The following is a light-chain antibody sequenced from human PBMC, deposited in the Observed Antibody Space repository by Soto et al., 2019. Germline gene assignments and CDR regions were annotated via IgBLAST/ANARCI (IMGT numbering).Light chain of an antibody. CDR1: QSVRSER. CDR2: GAS. CDR3: QQYTGPPTT. J-gene: IGKJ5*01. Sequence: EIVLTQSPDTLSLSPGERATLSCRASQSVRSERLAWYHQKPGQAPRLLVYGASNRATGIPDRFSGSGSGTDFTLTITRLEPEDSAVYFCQQYTGPPTTFGQGTRLENK. V-gene: IGKV3-20*01.